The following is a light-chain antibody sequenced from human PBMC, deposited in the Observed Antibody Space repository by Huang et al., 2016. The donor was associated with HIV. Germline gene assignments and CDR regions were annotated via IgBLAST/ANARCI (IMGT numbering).Light chain of an antibody. CDR2: GAS. V-gene: IGKV1-8*01. CDR1: QGISGY. CDR3: QQYYTYPVT. J-gene: IGKJ1*01. Sequence: AIRITQSPSSLPASTGVRVTITCRASQGISGYLAWYQQRPGKAPKLLIYGASTLQSGVPSRFSGSGSGTDFTLTISCLQSEDFATYYCQQYYTYPVTFGQGTKVEIK.